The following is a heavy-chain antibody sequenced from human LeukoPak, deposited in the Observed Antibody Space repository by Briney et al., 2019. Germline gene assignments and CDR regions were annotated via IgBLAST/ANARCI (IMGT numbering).Heavy chain of an antibody. CDR3: ARPCMVAAAGTKGRRAGSKYYFDY. CDR1: GYTITSYG. D-gene: IGHD6-13*01. CDR2: ISAYNGNT. V-gene: IGHV1-8*02. J-gene: IGHJ4*02. Sequence: ASVKVSCKASGYTITSYGISWVRQAPGQGLEWMGWISAYNGNTGYAQKFQGRVTMTRNTSISTAYMELSSLRSEDTAVYYCARPCMVAAAGTKGRRAGSKYYFDYWGQGTLVTVSS.